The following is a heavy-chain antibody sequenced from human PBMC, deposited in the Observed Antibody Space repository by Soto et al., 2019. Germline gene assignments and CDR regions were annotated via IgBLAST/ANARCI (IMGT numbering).Heavy chain of an antibody. D-gene: IGHD2-2*01. Sequence: QVQLVQSGAEVKKPGASVKVSCKASGYTFTTYGISWVRRAPGQGLDWMGWISAYRGNTNYAQNCWGRLSMTTDKSTSTVYVELGSLTSDGTAVYYCARHAGSSCSIISCDSSLGHNWFDPWGRGALVAVSS. V-gene: IGHV1-18*01. J-gene: IGHJ5*02. CDR3: ARHAGSSCSIISCDSSLGHNWFDP. CDR2: ISAYRGNT. CDR1: GYTFTTYG.